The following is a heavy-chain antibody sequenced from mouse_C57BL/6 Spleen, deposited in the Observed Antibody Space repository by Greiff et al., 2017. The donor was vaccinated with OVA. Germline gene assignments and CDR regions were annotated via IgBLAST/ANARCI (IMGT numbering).Heavy chain of an antibody. D-gene: IGHD1-1*01. CDR2: ISDGGSYT. Sequence: EVKLMESGGGLVKPRGSLKLSCAASGFTFSSYAMSWVRQTPEKRLEWVATISDGGSYTYYPDNVKGRFTISRDNAKNNLYLQMSHLKSEDTAMYYCARDYYGSRGGYFDVWGTGTTVTVSS. CDR1: GFTFSSYA. CDR3: ARDYYGSRGGYFDV. V-gene: IGHV5-4*01. J-gene: IGHJ1*03.